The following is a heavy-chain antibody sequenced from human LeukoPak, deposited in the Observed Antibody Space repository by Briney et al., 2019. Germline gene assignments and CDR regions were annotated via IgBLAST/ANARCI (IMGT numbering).Heavy chain of an antibody. V-gene: IGHV4-59*08. CDR1: GGSISSYY. CDR2: IYYSGST. Sequence: SETLSLTCTVSGGSISSYYWGWIRQPPGKGLEWIGYIYYSGSTNYNPSLKSRVTISVDTSKNQFSLKLSSVTAADTAVYYCARRLGYCSGGSCPNWFDPWGQGTLVTVSS. CDR3: ARRLGYCSGGSCPNWFDP. J-gene: IGHJ5*02. D-gene: IGHD2-15*01.